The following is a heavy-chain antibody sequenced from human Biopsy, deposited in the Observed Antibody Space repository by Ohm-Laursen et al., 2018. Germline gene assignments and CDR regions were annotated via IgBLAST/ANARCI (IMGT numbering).Heavy chain of an antibody. Sequence: TLSLTCTVSGGSISSYYWNWIRQPPGKGLEWIGYIYYSGTTDYSPSLKSRVTISVDKSKSQFSLRLNSVTAADTAVYYCARATNSTGWPYYYFYGMDVWGQGTTVTVSS. J-gene: IGHJ6*02. D-gene: IGHD2/OR15-2a*01. CDR3: ARATNSTGWPYYYFYGMDV. V-gene: IGHV4-59*01. CDR2: IYYSGTT. CDR1: GGSISSYY.